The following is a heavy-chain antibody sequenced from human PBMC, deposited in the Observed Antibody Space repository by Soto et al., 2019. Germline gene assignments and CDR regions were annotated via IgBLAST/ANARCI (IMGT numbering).Heavy chain of an antibody. Sequence: EVQLVESGGGLVKPGGSLRLSCAASGFTFSSYSMNWVRQAPGKGLEWVSSISSSSSYIYYADSVKGRFTISRDNAKNSRYLQMNSLRAEDTAVYYCARDGFPSGSYDLPFDYWGQGTLVTVSS. D-gene: IGHD1-26*01. CDR3: ARDGFPSGSYDLPFDY. J-gene: IGHJ4*02. V-gene: IGHV3-21*01. CDR2: ISSSSSYI. CDR1: GFTFSSYS.